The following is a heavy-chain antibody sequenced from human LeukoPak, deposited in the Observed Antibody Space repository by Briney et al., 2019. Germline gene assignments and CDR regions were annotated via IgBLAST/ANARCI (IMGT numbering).Heavy chain of an antibody. CDR1: GFTFSTYG. CDR2: TRYDGNNK. V-gene: IGHV3-30*02. Sequence: PGGSLRLSCAASGFTFSTYGMSWVRQAPGKGLEWVAFTRYDGNNKYYADSVKGRFTISRDNSKNTVYLQMNSLRAEDTAVYFCAKDLQDYYDSRGVHDAFDIWGQGTMVTVSS. D-gene: IGHD3-22*01. J-gene: IGHJ3*02. CDR3: AKDLQDYYDSRGVHDAFDI.